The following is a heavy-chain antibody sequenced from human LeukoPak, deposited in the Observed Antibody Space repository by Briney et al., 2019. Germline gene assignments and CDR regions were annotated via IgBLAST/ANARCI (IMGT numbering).Heavy chain of an antibody. CDR2: ISYDGSSK. Sequence: GGSLRLSCAASGFTFSTYAMHWVRQAPGKGLEWVAVISYDGSSKYYADSVKGRFTISRDNSKNTLYLQMNSLRAEDTAVYYCAKRIQLWLSAFDIWGQGTMVTVSS. CDR1: GFTFSTYA. J-gene: IGHJ3*02. CDR3: AKRIQLWLSAFDI. D-gene: IGHD5-18*01. V-gene: IGHV3-30*04.